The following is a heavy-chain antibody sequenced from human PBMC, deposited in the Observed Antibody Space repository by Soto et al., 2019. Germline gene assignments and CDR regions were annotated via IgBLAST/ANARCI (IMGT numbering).Heavy chain of an antibody. D-gene: IGHD2-15*01. CDR3: AREGVVVVVVPPYYFDY. V-gene: IGHV3-30-3*01. CDR1: GFTFSSYA. CDR2: ISYDGSNK. Sequence: LRLSCAASGFTFSSYAMHWVRQAPGKGLEWVAVISYDGSNKYYADSVKGRFTISRDNSKNTLYLQMNSLRAEDTAVYYCAREGVVVVVVPPYYFDYWGQGTLVTVSS. J-gene: IGHJ4*02.